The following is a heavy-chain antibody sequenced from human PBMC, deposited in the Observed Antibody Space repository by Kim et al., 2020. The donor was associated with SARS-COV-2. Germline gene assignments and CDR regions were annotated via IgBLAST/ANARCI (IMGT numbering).Heavy chain of an antibody. CDR3: AKDRSWEPLYGMDV. V-gene: IGHV3-30*18. Sequence: GGSLRLSCAASGFTFSSYGMHWVRRAPGKGLEWVAVISYDGSNKYYADSVKGRFTISRDNSKNTLYLQMNSLRAEDTAVYYCAKDRSWEPLYGMDVWGQGTTVTVSS. CDR1: GFTFSSYG. J-gene: IGHJ6*02. D-gene: IGHD1-26*01. CDR2: ISYDGSNK.